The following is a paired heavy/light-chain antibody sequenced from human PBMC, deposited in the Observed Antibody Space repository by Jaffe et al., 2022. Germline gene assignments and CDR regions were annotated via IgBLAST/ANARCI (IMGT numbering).Light chain of an antibody. CDR3: QQYGTSPWT. CDR2: GAS. Sequence: EIVLTQSPGTLSLSPGERATLSCRASQSINSRYLAWYQQKPGQAPRLLIHGASSRATGIPDRFSGSGSGTDFTLTISRLEPEDFAVFYCQQYGTSPWTFGQGTKVEIK. CDR1: QSINSRY. J-gene: IGKJ1*01. V-gene: IGKV3-20*01.
Heavy chain of an antibody. CDR2: ISGSGGST. CDR3: AKQSGPFCTGGICYGDY. J-gene: IGHJ4*02. D-gene: IGHD2-8*02. CDR1: GFTFSNYA. V-gene: IGHV3-23*01. Sequence: EVQLLESGGGLVQPGGSLRLSCAASGFTFSNYAMSWVRQAPGKGLEWVSTISGSGGSTSYADSVKGRFTISRDNSKNTVYLQMNSLRAEDTAVYYCAKQSGPFCTGGICYGDYWGQGTLVTVSS.